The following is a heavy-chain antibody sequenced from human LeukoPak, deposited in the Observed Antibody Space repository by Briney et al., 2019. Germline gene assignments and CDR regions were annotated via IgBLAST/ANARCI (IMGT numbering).Heavy chain of an antibody. CDR1: GLTLSAYW. Sequence: LGGSLRLSCAASGLTLSAYWMYWVRQGPGKGPEWVSFINNDGSDTKYADSVKGRFTVSRDNAENTLYLQMNSLRVEDTAVYYSVRGGFMHAFDIWGQGTKVTVSS. J-gene: IGHJ3*02. D-gene: IGHD3-16*01. CDR3: VRGGFMHAFDI. V-gene: IGHV3-74*03. CDR2: INNDGSDT.